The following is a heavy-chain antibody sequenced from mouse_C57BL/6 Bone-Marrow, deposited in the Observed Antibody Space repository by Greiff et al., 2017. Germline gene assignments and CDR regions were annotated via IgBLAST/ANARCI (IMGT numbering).Heavy chain of an antibody. CDR1: GYSFTGYY. Sequence: VQLQQSGPELVKPGASVKLSCKASGYSFTGYYMNWVKQSPEKSLEWIGEINPSTGGTTYNQKFKAKATLTVDKSSSTAYMQLKSLTSEDSAVYYCARAQYYGSSPFAYWGQGTLVTVSA. CDR2: INPSTGGT. V-gene: IGHV1-42*01. D-gene: IGHD1-1*01. CDR3: ARAQYYGSSPFAY. J-gene: IGHJ3*01.